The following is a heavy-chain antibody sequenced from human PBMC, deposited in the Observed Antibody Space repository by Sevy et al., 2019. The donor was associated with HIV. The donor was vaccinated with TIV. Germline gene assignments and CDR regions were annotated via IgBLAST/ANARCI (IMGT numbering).Heavy chain of an antibody. V-gene: IGHV3-53*01. CDR2: IYSVGST. CDR1: GFTVSSNY. J-gene: IGHJ4*02. Sequence: GGSLRLSCAASGFTVSSNYMSWVRQAPGKGLEWVSVIYSVGSTYYADSVKGRFTISRDNSKNTLYLQMNSLRAEDTAVYYCARWGSGTNYFDYWGQGTLVTVSS. D-gene: IGHD2-2*01. CDR3: ARWGSGTNYFDY.